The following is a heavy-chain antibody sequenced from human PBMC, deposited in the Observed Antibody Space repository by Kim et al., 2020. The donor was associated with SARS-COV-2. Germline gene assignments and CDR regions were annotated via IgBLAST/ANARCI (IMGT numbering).Heavy chain of an antibody. CDR3: ARHGGYCSGGSCFYFWFDP. V-gene: IGHV4-39*01. D-gene: IGHD2-15*01. CDR2: IYYSGST. Sequence: SETLSLTCTVSGGSISSSSYYWGWIRQPPGKGLEWIGSIYYSGSTYYNPSLKSRVTMSVDTSKNQFSLKLSSVTAADTAVYYCARHGGYCSGGSCFYFWFDPWGQGTLVTVSS. CDR1: GGSISSSSYY. J-gene: IGHJ5*02.